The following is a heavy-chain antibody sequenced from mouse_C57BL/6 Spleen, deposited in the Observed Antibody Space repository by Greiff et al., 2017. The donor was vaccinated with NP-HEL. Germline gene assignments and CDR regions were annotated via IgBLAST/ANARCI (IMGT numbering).Heavy chain of an antibody. CDR1: GYTFTSYW. CDR2: IDPSDSYT. CDR3: ARQAAQAWFAY. J-gene: IGHJ3*01. V-gene: IGHV1-69*01. D-gene: IGHD3-2*02. Sequence: QVQLQQSGAELVMPGASVKLSCKASGYTFTSYWMHWVKQRPGQGLEWIGEIDPSDSYTNYNQKFKGKSTLTVDKSSSTAYMQLSSLTSEDSAVYYCARQAAQAWFAYWGQGTLVTVSA.